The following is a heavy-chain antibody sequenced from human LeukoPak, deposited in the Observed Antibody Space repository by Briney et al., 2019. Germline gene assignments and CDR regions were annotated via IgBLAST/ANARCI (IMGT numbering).Heavy chain of an antibody. CDR1: GFTFSSYA. Sequence: PGGSLRLSCVASGFTFSSYAMSWVRQAPGKGLEWVSAISGSGVTTHYAGSVKGRFSISRDNSKNTLYLQMNSLRAEDTAVYYCAAAVGAHFDYWGQGTLVTVSS. D-gene: IGHD1-26*01. CDR2: ISGSGVTT. J-gene: IGHJ4*02. V-gene: IGHV3-23*01. CDR3: AAAVGAHFDY.